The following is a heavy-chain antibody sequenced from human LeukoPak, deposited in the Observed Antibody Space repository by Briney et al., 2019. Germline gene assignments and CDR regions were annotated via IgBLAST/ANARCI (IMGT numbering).Heavy chain of an antibody. Sequence: PGGSLRLSCAASGFTFSSYEMNWVRQAPGKGLEWVSYISSSGSTIYYADSMKGRFTISRDNAKNSLYLQMNSLIAEDTAVYYCAVGAKGNDYWGQGTLVTVSS. J-gene: IGHJ4*02. CDR1: GFTFSSYE. D-gene: IGHD1-26*01. V-gene: IGHV3-48*03. CDR3: AVGAKGNDY. CDR2: ISSSGSTI.